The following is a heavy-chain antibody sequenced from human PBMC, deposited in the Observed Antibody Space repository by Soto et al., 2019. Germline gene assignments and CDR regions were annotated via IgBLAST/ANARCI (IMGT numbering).Heavy chain of an antibody. Sequence: EVQLVESGGGLVQPGGSLRLSCAASGFTFSSYDMHWVRQATGKGLEWVSAIGTAGDPYYPGSVKGRFTISRENAKNSLYLQMNSLRAGDTAVYYCARGRGAARPGGGSGWTGYYYYYGMDVWGQGTTVTVSS. CDR1: GFTFSSYD. D-gene: IGHD6-6*01. CDR3: ARGRGAARPGGGSGWTGYYYYYGMDV. V-gene: IGHV3-13*05. CDR2: IGTAGDP. J-gene: IGHJ6*02.